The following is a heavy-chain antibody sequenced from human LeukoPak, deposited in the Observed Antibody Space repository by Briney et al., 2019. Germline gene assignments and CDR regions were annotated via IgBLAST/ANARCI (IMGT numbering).Heavy chain of an antibody. CDR2: IRSKTYGGTT. V-gene: IGHV3-49*04. CDR1: GFTFGDYG. D-gene: IGHD3-10*01. J-gene: IGHJ4*02. Sequence: PGPSLRLSCTDSGFTFGDYGMSWVRQAPGKGLEWVGLIRSKTYGGTTEHAASVKGRFTMSRDDSKSIAYLQMNSLKTEDTAVYYCTRVRGVIVEGFDYWGQGTLVTVSS. CDR3: TRVRGVIVEGFDY.